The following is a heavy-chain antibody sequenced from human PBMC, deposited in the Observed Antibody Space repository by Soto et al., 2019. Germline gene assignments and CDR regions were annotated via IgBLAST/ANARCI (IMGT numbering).Heavy chain of an antibody. D-gene: IGHD2-2*01. Sequence: QVQLVQSGAEVKKPGASVRVSCKASGYTFTDYYLHWVRQAPGQGLEWMGCINPITGDTKSTQKFQARVTMTGDTSIGTAPLELTSLTSDDTAVYYCARVTSFQDGMDVWGQGTTVSVS. CDR3: ARVTSFQDGMDV. V-gene: IGHV1-2*02. CDR2: INPITGDT. CDR1: GYTFTDYY. J-gene: IGHJ6*02.